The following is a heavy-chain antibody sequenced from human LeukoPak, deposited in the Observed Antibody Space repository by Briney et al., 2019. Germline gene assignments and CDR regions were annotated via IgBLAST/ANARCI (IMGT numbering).Heavy chain of an antibody. D-gene: IGHD3-22*01. CDR2: IYYSGST. J-gene: IGHJ6*02. Sequence: SETLSLTCTVSGGSISSYYWSWIRQPPGKGLEWIGYIYYSGSTNYNPSLKSRVTILVDTSKNQFSLKLSSVTAADTAVYYCARDGEARYYYDSSGPFYYYGMDVWGQGTTVTVSS. V-gene: IGHV4-59*01. CDR1: GGSISSYY. CDR3: ARDGEARYYYDSSGPFYYYGMDV.